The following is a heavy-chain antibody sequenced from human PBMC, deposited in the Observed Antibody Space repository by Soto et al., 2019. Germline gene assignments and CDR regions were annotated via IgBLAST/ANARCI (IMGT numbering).Heavy chain of an antibody. V-gene: IGHV4-34*01. Sequence: XAILSLTCAVYGGSFSGYYWSWIRQPPGKGLEWIGEINHSGSTNYNPSLKSRVTISVDTSKNQFSLKLSSVTAAETAVYYCARARNRTNGDYWGQGTLVTVSS. CDR2: INHSGST. CDR1: GGSFSGYY. CDR3: ARARNRTNGDY. J-gene: IGHJ4*02. D-gene: IGHD1-1*01.